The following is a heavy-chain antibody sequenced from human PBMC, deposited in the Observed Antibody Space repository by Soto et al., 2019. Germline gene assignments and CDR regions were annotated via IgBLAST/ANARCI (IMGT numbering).Heavy chain of an antibody. CDR3: AHRESSYDSSGYYFDY. CDR2: IYWNDDK. J-gene: IGHJ4*02. CDR1: GFSLSTSGVG. Sequence: VSGPTLVNPTQTLTLTCTFSGFSLSTSGVGVGWIRQPPGKALEWLALIYWNDDKRYSPSLKSRLTITKDTSKNQVVLTMTNMDPVDTATYYCAHRESSYDSSGYYFDYWGQGTLVTVSS. D-gene: IGHD3-22*01. V-gene: IGHV2-5*01.